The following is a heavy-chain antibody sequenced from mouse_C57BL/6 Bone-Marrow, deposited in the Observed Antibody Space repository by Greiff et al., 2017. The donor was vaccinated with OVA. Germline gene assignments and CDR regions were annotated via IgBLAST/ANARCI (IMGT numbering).Heavy chain of an antibody. CDR3: TLYYGNYVGCAY. Sequence: EVQLQQSGAELVRPGASVKLSCTASGFNIKDDYMHWVKQRPEQGLEWIGWIDPENGDTEYASKFQGKATITADTSSNTAYLQLSSLTSEDTAVYYCTLYYGNYVGCAYWGQGTLVTVSA. D-gene: IGHD2-1*01. V-gene: IGHV14-4*01. CDR2: IDPENGDT. J-gene: IGHJ3*01. CDR1: GFNIKDDY.